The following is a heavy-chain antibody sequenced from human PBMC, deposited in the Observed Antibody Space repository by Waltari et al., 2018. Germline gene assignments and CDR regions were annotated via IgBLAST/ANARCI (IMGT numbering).Heavy chain of an antibody. V-gene: IGHV3-30-3*01. Sequence: SSYAMHWVRQAPGKGLEWVAVISYDGSNKYYADSVKGRFTISRDNSKNTLYLQMNSLRAEDTAVYYCARAAYDFWSGYYKDWGQGTLVTVSS. CDR2: ISYDGSNK. CDR1: SSYA. J-gene: IGHJ4*02. CDR3: ARAAYDFWSGYYKD. D-gene: IGHD3-3*01.